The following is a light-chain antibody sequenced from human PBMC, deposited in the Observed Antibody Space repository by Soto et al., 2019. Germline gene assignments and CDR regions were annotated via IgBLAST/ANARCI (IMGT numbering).Light chain of an antibody. CDR2: DAS. J-gene: IGKJ1*01. V-gene: IGKV1-5*01. CDR3: QQYNSYWT. Sequence: EIQMTQSPSTLSASLGERVTLTCRASQSISSRLAWYQQKPGKAPKLLIYDASSLESGVPSRFSGSGSGTEFTLTISSLQPDDFATYYCQQYNSYWTFGQGTKVDI. CDR1: QSISSR.